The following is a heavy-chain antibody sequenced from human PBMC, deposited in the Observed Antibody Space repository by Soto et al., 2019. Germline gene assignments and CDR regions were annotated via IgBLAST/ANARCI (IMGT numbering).Heavy chain of an antibody. CDR2: IYYSGST. CDR3: ARHSGYSSGWYELDY. Sequence: SETLSLTCTVSGFSISSYYWSWIRQPPGKGLEWIGYIYYSGSTNYNPSLKSRVTISVDTSKNQFSLKLSSVTAADTAVYYCARHSGYSSGWYELDYWGQGTLVTVSS. V-gene: IGHV4-59*08. J-gene: IGHJ4*02. D-gene: IGHD6-19*01. CDR1: GFSISSYY.